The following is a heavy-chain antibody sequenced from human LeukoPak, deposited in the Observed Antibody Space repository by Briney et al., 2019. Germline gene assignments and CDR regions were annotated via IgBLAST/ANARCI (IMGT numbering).Heavy chain of an antibody. V-gene: IGHV1-69*04. CDR2: IIPILGIA. D-gene: IGHD5-18*01. CDR3: ARDRGYGYIDFDY. J-gene: IGHJ4*02. Sequence: GASVKVSCKASGGTFSSYAISWVRQAPGQGLEWMGRIIPILGIANYAQKFQGRVTITADKSTSTAYMELSSLRSEDTAVYYCARDRGYGYIDFDYWGQGTLVTVSP. CDR1: GGTFSSYA.